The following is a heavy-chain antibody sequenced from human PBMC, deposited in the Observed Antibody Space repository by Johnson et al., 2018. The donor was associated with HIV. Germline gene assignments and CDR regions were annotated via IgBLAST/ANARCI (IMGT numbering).Heavy chain of an antibody. J-gene: IGHJ3*01. CDR2: INWNGDST. V-gene: IGHV3-20*04. CDR3: ARVSDDYGGNPAAWGAFDV. CDR1: GFTFDDYG. Sequence: VHLVESGGGVVRPGGSLRLSCAASGFTFDDYGMTWVRQAPGKGLEWVSGINWNGDSTGYADSVKGRFTISRDNAKNSLYLQMNNLRAEDTALYYCARVSDDYGGNPAAWGAFDVWGQGTMVTVSS. D-gene: IGHD4-23*01.